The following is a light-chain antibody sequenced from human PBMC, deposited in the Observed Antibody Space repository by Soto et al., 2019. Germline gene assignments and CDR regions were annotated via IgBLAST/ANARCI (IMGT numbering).Light chain of an antibody. CDR3: QQYGSSPRT. CDR1: QSVSSSS. V-gene: IGKV3-20*01. CDR2: GAS. J-gene: IGKJ1*01. Sequence: EHVLPKSHGTLSLSPGARATLFCRASQSVSSSSLAWYQQKPGQANRLLMYGASSRATGIPDRFSGRGSGTDVTRTIRTLEPEEVAVYYCQQYGSSPRTVGNGTKVAIK.